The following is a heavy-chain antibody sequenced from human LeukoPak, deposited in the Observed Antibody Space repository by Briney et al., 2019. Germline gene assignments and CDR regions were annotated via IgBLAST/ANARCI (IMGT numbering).Heavy chain of an antibody. Sequence: SETLSLTCTVSGGSISSGYHYWSWIRQPPGKGLEWIGSIYESGRTHYNPSLRSRITISVDTSKNQFSLELSSVTAADTAVYYFARGDCSSWSLFDYWGQGTLVTVSS. D-gene: IGHD6-13*01. CDR3: ARGDCSSWSLFDY. CDR1: GGSISSGYHY. CDR2: IYESGRT. J-gene: IGHJ4*02. V-gene: IGHV4-39*01.